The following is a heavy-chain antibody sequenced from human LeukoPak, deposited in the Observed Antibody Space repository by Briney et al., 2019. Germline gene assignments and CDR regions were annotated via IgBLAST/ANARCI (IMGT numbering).Heavy chain of an antibody. CDR2: ISSYNGNT. CDR1: GYTFSSYG. CDR3: ARSAVADTLSAYYFEY. D-gene: IGHD6-19*01. V-gene: IGHV1-18*01. J-gene: IGHJ4*02. Sequence: ASVKVSCKASGYTFSSYGVSWVRQAPGQGLEWMGWISSYNGNTNYAQKLQGRVTMTTDTSTNTAYMELGSLRSDDTAVYYCARSAVADTLSAYYFEYWGQGTLVTVSS.